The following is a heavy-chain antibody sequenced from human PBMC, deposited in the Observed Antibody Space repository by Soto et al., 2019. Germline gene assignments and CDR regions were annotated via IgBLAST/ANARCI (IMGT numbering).Heavy chain of an antibody. CDR2: IYYSGST. V-gene: IGHV4-59*01. CDR1: GGSISSYY. Sequence: TSETLSLTCTVSGGSISSYYWSWIRQPQGKGLEWIGYIYYSGSTNYNPSLKSRVTISVDTAKNQFSLKLSSVTAADTAVYYCARGKDYYLTGGYFDYWGQGNLVTVSS. D-gene: IGHD1-26*01. CDR3: ARGKDYYLTGGYFDY. J-gene: IGHJ4*02.